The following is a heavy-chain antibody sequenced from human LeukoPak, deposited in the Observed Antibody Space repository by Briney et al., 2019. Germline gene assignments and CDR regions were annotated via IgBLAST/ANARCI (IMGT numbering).Heavy chain of an antibody. CDR2: MNPNSGNT. D-gene: IGHD6-19*01. CDR1: GYTFTSYD. V-gene: IGHV1-8*01. Sequence: ASVKASCKASGYTFTSYDINWVRQATGQGLEWMGWMNPNSGNTGYAQKFQGRVTMTRNTSISTAYMELSSLRSEDTAVYYCARQWGSGWQNWFDPWGQGTLVTVSS. CDR3: ARQWGSGWQNWFDP. J-gene: IGHJ5*02.